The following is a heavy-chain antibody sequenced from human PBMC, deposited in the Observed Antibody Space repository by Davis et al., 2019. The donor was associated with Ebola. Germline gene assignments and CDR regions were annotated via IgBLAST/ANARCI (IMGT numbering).Heavy chain of an antibody. CDR1: GYSFTTYA. J-gene: IGHJ5*02. CDR3: ARGVVAATGGVNWFDP. CDR2: INFNTGSP. Sequence: AASVKVSCKASGYSFTTYAINWVRQAPGQGLQWMGWINFNTGSPTYAQGFTGRFVFSLDTSVSTAYLQISSLEAEDTAIYYCARGVVAATGGVNWFDPWGQGTLVTVSS. V-gene: IGHV7-4-1*02. D-gene: IGHD2-15*01.